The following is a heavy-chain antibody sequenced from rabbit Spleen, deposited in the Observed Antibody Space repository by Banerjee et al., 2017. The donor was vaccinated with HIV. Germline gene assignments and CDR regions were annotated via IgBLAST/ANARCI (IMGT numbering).Heavy chain of an antibody. CDR2: IDPIFGTT. D-gene: IGHD8-1*01. Sequence: QEQLVESGGGLVQPGGSLKLSCKASGFDFSSYGVSWVRQAPGKGLEWIGYIDPIFGTTAYASWVNGRFTISSHNAQNTLYLQLNSLTAADTATYFCVRDSGTSFSTYGMDLWGPGTLVTVS. CDR3: VRDSGTSFSTYGMDL. J-gene: IGHJ6*01. CDR1: GFDFSSYG. V-gene: IGHV1S47*01.